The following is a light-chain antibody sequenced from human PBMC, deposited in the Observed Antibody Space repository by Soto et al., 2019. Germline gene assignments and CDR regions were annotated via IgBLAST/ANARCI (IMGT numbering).Light chain of an antibody. CDR1: SSDVGGHNY. J-gene: IGLJ2*01. CDR2: DVS. Sequence: QSALTQPASVSGSPGQSITISCTGTSSDVGGHNYVSWYQQHLGKAPKLMIYDVSNRPSGVSNRFSGSKSGNTASLTISGLQAEDEADYYCSSYTSSSTVVFGGGTKLTVL. CDR3: SSYTSSSTVV. V-gene: IGLV2-14*01.